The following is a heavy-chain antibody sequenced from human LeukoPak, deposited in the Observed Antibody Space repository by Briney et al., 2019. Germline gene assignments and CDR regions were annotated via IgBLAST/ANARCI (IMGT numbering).Heavy chain of an antibody. Sequence: KTSETLSLTCTVFGASVSSDEYYWHWIRKSPGKGLEWIGFVYYSGRTKYNPSLKSRVTISIDKSKNQVSLKLASVTAADTAMYFCVREASTSYYDSSGYYRQAETFDVWGQGTMVVVSS. V-gene: IGHV4-61*08. D-gene: IGHD3-22*01. CDR1: GASVSSDEYY. J-gene: IGHJ3*01. CDR3: VREASTSYYDSSGYYRQAETFDV. CDR2: VYYSGRT.